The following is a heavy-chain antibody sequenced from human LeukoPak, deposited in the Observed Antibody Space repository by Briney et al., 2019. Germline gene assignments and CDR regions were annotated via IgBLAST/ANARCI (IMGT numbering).Heavy chain of an antibody. CDR3: ATDRTFGYYDIYRSDAFDI. D-gene: IGHD3-22*01. CDR2: ISSSSSYI. J-gene: IGHJ3*02. V-gene: IGHV3-21*01. Sequence: PGGSLRPSCAASGSTFSSYSMNWVRQAPGKGLEWVSSISSSSSYIYYADSVKGRFTISRDNAKNSLYLQMNSLRAEDTAVYYCATDRTFGYYDIYRSDAFDIWGQGTMVTVSS. CDR1: GSTFSSYS.